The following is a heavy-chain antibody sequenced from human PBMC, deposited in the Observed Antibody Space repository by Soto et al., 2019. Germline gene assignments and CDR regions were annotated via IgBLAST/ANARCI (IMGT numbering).Heavy chain of an antibody. J-gene: IGHJ4*02. CDR2: INHSGST. D-gene: IGHD2-2*01. CDR1: GGSISSSNW. Sequence: SETLSLTCAVSGGSISSSNWWSWVRQPPGKGLEWIGEINHSGSTNYNPSLKSRVTISVDTSKNQFSLKLSSVTAADTAVYYCARGWDIVVVPAADDYWGQRTLVTVSS. CDR3: ARGWDIVVVPAADDY. V-gene: IGHV4-4*02.